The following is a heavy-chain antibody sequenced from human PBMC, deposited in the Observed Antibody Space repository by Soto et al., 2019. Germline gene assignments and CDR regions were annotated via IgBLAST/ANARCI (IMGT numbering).Heavy chain of an antibody. CDR1: GYTFTSYG. CDR3: ARPWYSSSWPLFDY. V-gene: IGHV1-18*01. CDR2: ISAYNGNT. Sequence: ASVKVSCKASGYTFTSYGISWVRQAPGQGLEWMGWISAYNGNTNYAQKLQGRVTMTTDTSTSTAYMELSSLRSDDTAVYYCARPWYSSSWPLFDYWGQGTLVTVSS. J-gene: IGHJ4*02. D-gene: IGHD6-13*01.